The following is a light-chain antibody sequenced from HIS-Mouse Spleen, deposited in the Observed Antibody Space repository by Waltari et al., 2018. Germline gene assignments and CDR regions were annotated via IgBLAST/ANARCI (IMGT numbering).Light chain of an antibody. CDR1: SSNLGAGYD. J-gene: IGLJ3*02. CDR3: QSYDSSLGGWV. Sequence: QSVLTPPPSVSGAPGQRVTISCTGSSSNLGAGYDVRWYQQLPGTAPKLLIYGNSNRPSGVPDRFSGSKSGTSASLAITGLQAEDEADYYCQSYDSSLGGWVFGGGTKLTVL. CDR2: GNS. V-gene: IGLV1-40*01.